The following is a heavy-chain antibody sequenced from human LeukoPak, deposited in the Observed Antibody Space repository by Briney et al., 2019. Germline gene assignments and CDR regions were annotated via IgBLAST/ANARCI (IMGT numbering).Heavy chain of an antibody. Sequence: GGSLRLSSAASGFTFSSYGMHWVRQAPGKGLEWVAVISYDGSNKYYADSVKGRFTISRDNPKSTLYLQMNSLRAEDTAVYYCNTYHFDYWGQGTLVTVSS. D-gene: IGHD2-2*01. CDR1: GFTFSSYG. CDR3: NTYHFDY. J-gene: IGHJ4*02. CDR2: ISYDGSNK. V-gene: IGHV3-30*03.